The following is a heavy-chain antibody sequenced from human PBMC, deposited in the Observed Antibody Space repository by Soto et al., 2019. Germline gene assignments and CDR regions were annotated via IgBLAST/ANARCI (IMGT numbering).Heavy chain of an antibody. CDR3: AKDLSTSRFDWLLCFFFGY. CDR1: GFTFSSYA. J-gene: IGHJ4*02. CDR2: ISGSGGST. D-gene: IGHD3-9*01. V-gene: IGHV3-23*01. Sequence: GGSLRLSCAASGFTFSSYAMSWVRQAPGKGLEWVSAISGSGGSTYYADSVKGRFTISRDNSKNTLYLQMNSLRAEDTAVYYCAKDLSTSRFDWLLCFFFGYWGQGTLVTVSS.